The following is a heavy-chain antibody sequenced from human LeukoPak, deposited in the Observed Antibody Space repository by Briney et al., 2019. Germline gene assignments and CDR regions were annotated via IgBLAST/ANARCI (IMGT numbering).Heavy chain of an antibody. CDR3: ARNSVTTGYYFDH. D-gene: IGHD4-17*01. Sequence: GGSLRLSCAASGFTFGSNSMHWVRQAPGKGLEWVAVISHDGRNTYYAKSVKGRFTISRDDSKNTLYLQMNSLRADDTAVYYCARNSVTTGYYFDHWGQGTLVTVSS. CDR1: GFTFGSNS. J-gene: IGHJ4*02. CDR2: ISHDGRNT. V-gene: IGHV3-30*04.